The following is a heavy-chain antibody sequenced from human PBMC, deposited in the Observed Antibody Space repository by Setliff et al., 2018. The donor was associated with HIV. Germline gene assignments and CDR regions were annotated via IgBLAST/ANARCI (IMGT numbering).Heavy chain of an antibody. CDR3: AKHGFERKSPYNWFDS. CDR2: IYPDDSAT. J-gene: IGHJ5*01. CDR1: GYSFSDNW. V-gene: IGHV5-51*01. D-gene: IGHD3-16*01. Sequence: GESLKISCKGFGYSFSDNWIGWVRQMPGKGLEWMGIIYPDDSATRYSPSFQGQVTISADKSINTAYLRWRSLRASDTAIYFCAKHGFERKSPYNWFDSWGREPWSPSP.